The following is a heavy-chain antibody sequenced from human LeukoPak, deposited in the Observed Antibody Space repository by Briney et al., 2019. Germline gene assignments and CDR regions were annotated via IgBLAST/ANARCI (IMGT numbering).Heavy chain of an antibody. CDR3: AKQSSVTTPAS. D-gene: IGHD3-22*01. CDR2: GYPADSND. CDR1: GYTFTNYW. V-gene: IGHV5-51*01. Sequence: GESLKISCKGSGYTFTNYWIAWVRQMPGKALEWMGIGYPADSNDEYSPSFQGQVTISVDNSISTAYLQWSSLRASDTAMYFCAKQSSVTTPASWGRGTLVTVSS. J-gene: IGHJ5*02.